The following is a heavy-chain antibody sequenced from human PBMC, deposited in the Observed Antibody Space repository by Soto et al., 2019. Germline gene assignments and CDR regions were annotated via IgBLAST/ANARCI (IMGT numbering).Heavy chain of an antibody. D-gene: IGHD1-1*01. CDR2: ISARNGNT. J-gene: IGHJ4*02. Sequence: QVHLVQSGAEVKKPGASVKVSCKGSGYTFTSYGITWVRQAPGQGLEWMGWISARNGNTDAAQKQQGRVTATRDTPRSTAYMELRSLRSDDTAVYYCARGRYGDYWGQGALVTVSS. V-gene: IGHV1-18*01. CDR3: ARGRYGDY. CDR1: GYTFTSYG.